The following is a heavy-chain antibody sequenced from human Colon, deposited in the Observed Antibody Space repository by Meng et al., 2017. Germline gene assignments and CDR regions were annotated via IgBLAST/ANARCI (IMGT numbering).Heavy chain of an antibody. V-gene: IGHV4-61*01. CDR1: GGSVSDTNYA. CDR2: GST. D-gene: IGHD7-27*01. Sequence: QVQLQGSGPGPVRPSETLSLTCTVSGGSVSDTNYAWSWIRQPPGKGLEWIGYGSTNHNPSLKSRVTISVDTSKNQFSLTLNSVTAADTAVYYCARDNWGSLDYWGQGTLVTVSS. J-gene: IGHJ4*02. CDR3: ARDNWGSLDY.